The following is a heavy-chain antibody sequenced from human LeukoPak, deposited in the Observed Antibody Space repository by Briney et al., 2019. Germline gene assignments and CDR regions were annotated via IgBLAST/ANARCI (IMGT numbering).Heavy chain of an antibody. J-gene: IGHJ4*02. CDR1: GGSISSYY. D-gene: IGHD2-21*02. Sequence: SETLSLTCTVSGGSISSYYWSWIRQPPGKGLEWIGYIYYSGSTNYNPSLKSRITISVDTSKNQFSLKLSSVTAADTAVYYCARFAYCGGHCWYYFDYWGQGSLVTVSS. CDR3: ARFAYCGGHCWYYFDY. CDR2: IYYSGST. V-gene: IGHV4-59*01.